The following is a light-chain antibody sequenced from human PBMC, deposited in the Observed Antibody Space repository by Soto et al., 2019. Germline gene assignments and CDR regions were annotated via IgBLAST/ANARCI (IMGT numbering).Light chain of an antibody. Sequence: EIVLTQSPGTLSLSPGERATLSCRASQSVSSSYLAWYQQKPGQAPRLLIYGASSRATGIPDRFSGSGSGTDFTFTISKLEPEDVAVYYCQQYGSSPWTSGRGTKVEIK. CDR2: GAS. V-gene: IGKV3-20*01. CDR1: QSVSSSY. CDR3: QQYGSSPWT. J-gene: IGKJ1*01.